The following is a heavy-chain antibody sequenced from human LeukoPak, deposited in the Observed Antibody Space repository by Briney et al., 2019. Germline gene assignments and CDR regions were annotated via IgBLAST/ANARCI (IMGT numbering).Heavy chain of an antibody. J-gene: IGHJ4*02. CDR3: ARGWSSGWYRNDY. V-gene: IGHV4-59*01. CDR1: GDSISRYY. CDR2: IYYSGST. D-gene: IGHD6-19*01. Sequence: SETLSLTCTVSGDSISRYYWSWIRQTPGKGLEWIGYIYYSGSTTYNPSLKSRVTISVDTSKNQFSLKLSSVTAADTAVYYCARGWSSGWYRNDYWGQGTLVTVSS.